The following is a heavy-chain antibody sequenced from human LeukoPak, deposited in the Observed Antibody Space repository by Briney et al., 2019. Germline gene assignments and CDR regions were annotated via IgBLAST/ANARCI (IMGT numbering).Heavy chain of an antibody. D-gene: IGHD2-8*01. Sequence: SETLSLTCTVSGYSISSGYYWGWIRQPAGKGLEWIGRIYTSGSTNYNPSLKSRVTMSVDTSKNQFSLKLSSVTAADTAVYYCARVSQYCTNGVCYTFFDYWGQGTLVTVSS. CDR1: GYSISSGYY. CDR3: ARVSQYCTNGVCYTFFDY. J-gene: IGHJ4*02. V-gene: IGHV4-4*07. CDR2: IYTSGST.